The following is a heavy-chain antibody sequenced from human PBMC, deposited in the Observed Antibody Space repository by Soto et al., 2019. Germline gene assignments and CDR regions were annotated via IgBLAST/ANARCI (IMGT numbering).Heavy chain of an antibody. V-gene: IGHV1-18*01. J-gene: IGHJ5*02. Sequence: QVQLVQSGAEVKKPGASVKVSCKASGYTFTSYGISWVRQAPGQGLEWMGWISAYNGNTNYAQKLQGRVTMTTDTSTSTAYMEMRSLRSDDTAVYYCGRDGRCTNGVCYGTGWFDPWGQGTLVTVSS. D-gene: IGHD2-8*01. CDR1: GYTFTSYG. CDR2: ISAYNGNT. CDR3: GRDGRCTNGVCYGTGWFDP.